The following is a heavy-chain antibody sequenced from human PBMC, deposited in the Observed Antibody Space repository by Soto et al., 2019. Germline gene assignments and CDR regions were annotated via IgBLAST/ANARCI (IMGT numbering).Heavy chain of an antibody. Sequence: EVQLVESGGGLVQPGGSLRLSCAASGFTFSSYSMNWVSQAQGKGLEWVSHISSSSSTIYYADSVKSRLPISRDNAKKALYVQMNSLRDEAKAVYYCARGLYYYDSSGYWGYWGQGTLVTVSS. CDR1: GFTFSSYS. J-gene: IGHJ4*02. V-gene: IGHV3-48*02. CDR2: ISSSSSTI. CDR3: ARGLYYYDSSGYWGY. D-gene: IGHD3-22*01.